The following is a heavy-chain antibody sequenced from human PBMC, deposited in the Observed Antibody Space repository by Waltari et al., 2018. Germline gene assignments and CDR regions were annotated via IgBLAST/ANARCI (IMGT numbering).Heavy chain of an antibody. D-gene: IGHD6-13*01. V-gene: IGHV4-34*01. Sequence: QVQLQQWGAGLLKPSETLSLTCAVYGGSFSGYYWSWIRKPPGKGLEWIGEINHSGSTNYNPSLKSRVTISVDTSKNQFSLKLSSVTAADTAVYYCARVRVVSGSSWYAGMGYYFDYWGQGTLVTVSS. J-gene: IGHJ4*02. CDR1: GGSFSGYY. CDR3: ARVRVVSGSSWYAGMGYYFDY. CDR2: INHSGST.